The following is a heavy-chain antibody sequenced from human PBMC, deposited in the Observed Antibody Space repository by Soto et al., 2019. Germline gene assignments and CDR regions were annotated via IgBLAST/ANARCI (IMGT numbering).Heavy chain of an antibody. CDR3: AHLRFYSGLVRFDP. V-gene: IGHV2-5*02. Sequence: QITLKESGPALVKPTQTLTLTCTFSGFSLNNDGVGVGWIRQPPGKALGWLALIYWDDDKRYTPSLKSRLTFTNDPSKNQGVLAMTNMDPVDTATYYCAHLRFYSGLVRFDPWVQGTLVTVSS. J-gene: IGHJ5*02. D-gene: IGHD2-15*01. CDR1: GFSLNNDGVG. CDR2: IYWDDDK.